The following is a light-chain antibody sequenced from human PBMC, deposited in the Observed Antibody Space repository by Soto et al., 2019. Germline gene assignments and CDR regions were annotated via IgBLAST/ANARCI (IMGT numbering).Light chain of an antibody. CDR3: QQSYSTPLT. CDR2: AAS. V-gene: IGKV1-39*01. CDR1: QSISSS. J-gene: IGKJ4*01. Sequence: DFQMTQSPSSLSASVGDRVTITCRASQSISSSLNWYQQKPGKAPKLLIYAASSLQSGVPSRFSGSGSGTDFTLTISSLQPEDFATYYCQQSYSTPLTFGGGTKVEIK.